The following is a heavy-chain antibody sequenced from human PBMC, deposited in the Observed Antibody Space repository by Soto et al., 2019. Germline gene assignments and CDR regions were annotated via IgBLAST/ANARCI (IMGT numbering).Heavy chain of an antibody. CDR2: IWYDGSNK. Sequence: LGLSCAASGFTFSSYSMHWVRQAPGKGLEWVAGIWYDGSNKYYADSVKGRFTISRDNSKNTLYLQMNSLRAEDTAVYYCARDRRNPPWAPSYGTDVWGQGTTVTVSS. CDR3: ARDRRNPPWAPSYGTDV. V-gene: IGHV3-33*01. J-gene: IGHJ6*02. D-gene: IGHD7-27*01. CDR1: GFTFSSYS.